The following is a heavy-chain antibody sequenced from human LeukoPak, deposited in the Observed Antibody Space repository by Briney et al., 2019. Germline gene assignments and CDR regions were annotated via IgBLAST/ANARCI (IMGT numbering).Heavy chain of an antibody. D-gene: IGHD3-10*01. J-gene: IGHJ4*02. Sequence: ASVKVSCKASGYTFTSYGISWVRQAPGQGLEWMGWINGGNGDTKYLQDFQGRITITRDTSASTAYMELSSLRSEDMAVYYCARDFRYYYFDYWGQGTLVTVSS. CDR3: ARDFRYYYFDY. V-gene: IGHV1-3*03. CDR2: INGGNGDT. CDR1: GYTFTSYG.